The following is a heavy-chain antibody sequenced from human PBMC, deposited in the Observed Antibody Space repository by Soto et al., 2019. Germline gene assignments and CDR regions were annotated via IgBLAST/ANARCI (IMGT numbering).Heavy chain of an antibody. Sequence: GGSLRLSCAASGFTFSSYGMHWVRQAPGKGLEWVAVISYDGSNKYYADSVKGRFTISRDNSKNTLYLQMNSLRAEDTAVYYCATSYWVAATSYYYGMDVWGQGTTVTVSS. CDR1: GFTFSSYG. J-gene: IGHJ6*02. V-gene: IGHV3-30*03. CDR3: ATSYWVAATSYYYGMDV. D-gene: IGHD2-15*01. CDR2: ISYDGSNK.